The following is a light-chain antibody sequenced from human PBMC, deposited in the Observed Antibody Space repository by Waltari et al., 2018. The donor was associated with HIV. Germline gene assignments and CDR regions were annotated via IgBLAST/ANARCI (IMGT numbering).Light chain of an antibody. J-gene: IGLJ2*01. CDR2: QHN. CDR1: KLGDKY. CDR3: QAWDSSNVV. V-gene: IGLV3-1*01. Sequence: SYELTQPPSVSVSPGQTASITCSGDKLGDKYACWYQQKPGQSPRLFIYQHNKRPSGSPERFSGSNTGNTATLTISGTQAMDEADYFCQAWDSSNVVFGGGTKLTVL.